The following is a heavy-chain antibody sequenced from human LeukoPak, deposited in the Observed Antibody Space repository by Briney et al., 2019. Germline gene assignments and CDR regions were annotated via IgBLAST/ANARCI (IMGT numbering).Heavy chain of an antibody. Sequence: SVKVSCKASGGTFSSYAISWVRQAPGQGLEWMGGIIPIFGTANYAQKFQGRVTMTTDTSTSTAYMELRSLRSDDTAVYYCARGIAVAGILGYYYYYMDVWGKGTTVTVSS. CDR1: GGTFSSYA. V-gene: IGHV1-69*05. D-gene: IGHD6-19*01. J-gene: IGHJ6*03. CDR3: ARGIAVAGILGYYYYYMDV. CDR2: IIPIFGTA.